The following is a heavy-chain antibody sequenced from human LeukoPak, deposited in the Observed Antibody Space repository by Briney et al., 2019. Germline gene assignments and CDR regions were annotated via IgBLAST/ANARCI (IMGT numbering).Heavy chain of an antibody. CDR3: VRDTAAYIRGGNDY. D-gene: IGHD3-16*01. V-gene: IGHV3-20*01. J-gene: IGHJ4*02. Sequence: PGGSLRLSCAASGFPYDEHYNSWTRQAPGKGLEWVSGINWNGGSTGYADSVKGRFTISRDNAKNSLYLQMNSLRVEDTALYHCVRDTAAYIRGGNDYWGQGILVTVSS. CDR1: GFPYDEHY. CDR2: INWNGGST.